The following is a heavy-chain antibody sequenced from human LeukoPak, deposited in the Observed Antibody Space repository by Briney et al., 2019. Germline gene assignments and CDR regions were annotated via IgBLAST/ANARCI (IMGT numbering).Heavy chain of an antibody. CDR3: AREDFGVDY. Sequence: GGSLRLSCAASGFTFNSYYMNWVRQAPGKGLVWVSRINRDGSDTIYADSGKGRSTISRDNAKNTLFLQMNSLRAEDTAVYYCAREDFGVDYWGQGTLVTVSS. D-gene: IGHD3-10*01. J-gene: IGHJ4*02. CDR1: GFTFNSYY. CDR2: INRDGSDT. V-gene: IGHV3-74*01.